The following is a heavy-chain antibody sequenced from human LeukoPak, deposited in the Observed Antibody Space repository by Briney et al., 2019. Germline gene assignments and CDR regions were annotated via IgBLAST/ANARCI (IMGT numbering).Heavy chain of an antibody. J-gene: IGHJ4*02. D-gene: IGHD4-17*01. CDR1: GYTFTDYY. CDR3: ARTLTTATWDF. Sequence: VSVKVSCKASGYTFTDYYFNWVRQAPGQGLEWMGWINPKSGGTHYAQNFQDRVTMTRDTSINTAYLELNRLRSDDTAVYYCARTLTTATWDFWGQGTLVTVSP. V-gene: IGHV1-2*02. CDR2: INPKSGGT.